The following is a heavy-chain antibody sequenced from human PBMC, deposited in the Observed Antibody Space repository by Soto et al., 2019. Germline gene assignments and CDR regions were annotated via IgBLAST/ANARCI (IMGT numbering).Heavy chain of an antibody. CDR3: AGLGEVYDYIWGSYRRFDY. CDR2: MNPNSGNT. Sequence: ASVKVSCKASGYTFTSYDINWVRQATGQGLEWMGWMNPNSGNTGYAQKFQGRVTMTRNTSISTDYMELSSLRSEDTAVYYCAGLGEVYDYIWGSYRRFDYWGQGTLVTVSS. J-gene: IGHJ4*02. D-gene: IGHD3-16*02. CDR1: GYTFTSYD. V-gene: IGHV1-8*01.